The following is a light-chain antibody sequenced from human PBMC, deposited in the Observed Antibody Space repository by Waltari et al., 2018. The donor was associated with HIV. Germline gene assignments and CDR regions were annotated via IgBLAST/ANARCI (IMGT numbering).Light chain of an antibody. J-gene: IGKJ4*01. Sequence: DILLTQSPATISVSPGGSVTVSCRASQNVDDKLALYQQKPGQSPRLLIYHSSVRAAGVPTRFGGAGSATNFTLTITSLQSEDFALYFCQQYHHWPPLTFGGGSRVELK. CDR3: QQYHHWPPLT. CDR2: HSS. V-gene: IGKV3D-15*01. CDR1: QNVDDK.